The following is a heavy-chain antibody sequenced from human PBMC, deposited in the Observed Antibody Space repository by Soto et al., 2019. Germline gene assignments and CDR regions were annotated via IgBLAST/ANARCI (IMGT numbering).Heavy chain of an antibody. J-gene: IGHJ5*02. Sequence: QVQLEQSGAEVKKPGASVKVSCKASGYTFTNYAMHWVRQAPRQRLEWMGWINTGNGDTKYSQKFQGRVTITSDSYANTVYMELSSLSSEDTAMYYCVRAWFDPWGQGTLVTVSS. V-gene: IGHV1-3*04. CDR2: INTGNGDT. CDR1: GYTFTNYA. CDR3: VRAWFDP.